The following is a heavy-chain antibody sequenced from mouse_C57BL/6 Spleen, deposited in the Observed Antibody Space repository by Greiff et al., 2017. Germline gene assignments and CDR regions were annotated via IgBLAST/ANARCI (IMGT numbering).Heavy chain of an antibody. V-gene: IGHV5-17*01. D-gene: IGHD2-5*01. Sequence: EVQLVESGGGLVKPGGSLKLSCAASGFTFSDYGMHWVRQAPEQGLEWVAYLSSGSSTIYYADTVKGRFTISRDNDKNTLFLQMTSLRSEDTAMYYCARPIVTNYYAMDYWGQGTSVTVSS. CDR2: LSSGSSTI. CDR1: GFTFSDYG. CDR3: ARPIVTNYYAMDY. J-gene: IGHJ4*01.